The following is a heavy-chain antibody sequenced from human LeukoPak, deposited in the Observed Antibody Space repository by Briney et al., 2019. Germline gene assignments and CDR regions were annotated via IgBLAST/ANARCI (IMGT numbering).Heavy chain of an antibody. CDR2: IYYTGST. V-gene: IGHV4-39*07. D-gene: IGHD6-13*01. CDR1: GGSINSGSYY. Sequence: SETLSLTCTVSGGSINSGSYYWGWLRQPPGKGLEWIGSIYYTGSTYHDPSLKSRVTMSVDTSKNQFSLKLSSVTAADTAVYYCARVFRIAAAGRGGKNWFDPWGQGTLVTVSS. J-gene: IGHJ5*02. CDR3: ARVFRIAAAGRGGKNWFDP.